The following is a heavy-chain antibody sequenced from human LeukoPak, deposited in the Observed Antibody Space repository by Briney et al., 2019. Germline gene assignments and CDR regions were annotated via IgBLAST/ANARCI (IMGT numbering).Heavy chain of an antibody. J-gene: IGHJ4*02. CDR3: AKCPSRLLSSIAARLDY. D-gene: IGHD6-6*01. V-gene: IGHV3-13*01. CDR2: IGTAGDT. CDR1: GFTFSSYD. Sequence: GGSLRLSCAASGFTFSSYDMHWVRQATGKGLEWVSAIGTAGDTYYPGSVKGRFTISRDNSKNTLYLQMNSLRAEDTAVYYCAKCPSRLLSSIAARLDYWGQGTLVTVSS.